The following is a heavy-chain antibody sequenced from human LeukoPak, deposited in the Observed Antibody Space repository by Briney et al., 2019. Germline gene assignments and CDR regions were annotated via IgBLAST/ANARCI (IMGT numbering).Heavy chain of an antibody. CDR2: IRYDGSNK. V-gene: IGHV3-30*02. J-gene: IGHJ6*03. Sequence: GGSLRLSCAASGFTFSSYGMHWVRQAPGKGLEWVAFIRYDGSNKYYADSVKGRFTISRDNSKNTLYLQMNSLRAEDTAVYYCAKRGGYCSSTSCLRGAHYYYYYMDVWGKGTTVTISS. D-gene: IGHD2-2*01. CDR1: GFTFSSYG. CDR3: AKRGGYCSSTSCLRGAHYYYYYMDV.